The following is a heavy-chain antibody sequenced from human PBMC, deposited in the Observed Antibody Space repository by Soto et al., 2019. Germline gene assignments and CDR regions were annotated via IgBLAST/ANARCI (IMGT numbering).Heavy chain of an antibody. V-gene: IGHV4-61*01. CDR2: MYYSGST. Sequence: PSETLSLTCTVSGGSVSSGSYYWSWIRQPPGKGLEWIGYMYYSGSTNYNPSLKSRVTISLDTSKNQFSLKLSSVTAADTAEYFCARTRDFWSGNDAFDIWGQGTMVTVSS. D-gene: IGHD3-3*01. J-gene: IGHJ3*02. CDR3: ARTRDFWSGNDAFDI. CDR1: GGSVSSGSYY.